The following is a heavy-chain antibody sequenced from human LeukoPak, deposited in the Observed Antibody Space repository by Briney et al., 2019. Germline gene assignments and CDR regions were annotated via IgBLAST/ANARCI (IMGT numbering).Heavy chain of an antibody. CDR1: GGSISSYY. J-gene: IGHJ6*02. Sequence: SEALSLTCTVSGGSISSYYWSLVRQPPGKGLEWIGYIYYSGSTNYNPSLKSRVTISVDTSKNQFSLKLSSVTAADTAVYYCARGLRYYGMDVWGQGTTVTVSS. CDR3: ARGLRYYGMDV. D-gene: IGHD3-10*01. CDR2: IYYSGST. V-gene: IGHV4-59*01.